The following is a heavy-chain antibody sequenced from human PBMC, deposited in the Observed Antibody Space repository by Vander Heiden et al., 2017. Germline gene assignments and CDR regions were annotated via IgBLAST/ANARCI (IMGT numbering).Heavy chain of an antibody. J-gene: IGHJ4*02. V-gene: IGHV3-49*05. Sequence: EVQMGESGGGLLKPGRSLRLSCTASGFTFGDYAMSWFRQAAGKGLEWVGFIRSKAYGGTTEYAASVKGRFTISRDDSKSIAYLQMNSLKTEDTAVYYCTRDTGYGSGSSDYWGQGTLVTVSS. CDR3: TRDTGYGSGSSDY. CDR1: GFTFGDYA. CDR2: IRSKAYGGTT. D-gene: IGHD3-10*01.